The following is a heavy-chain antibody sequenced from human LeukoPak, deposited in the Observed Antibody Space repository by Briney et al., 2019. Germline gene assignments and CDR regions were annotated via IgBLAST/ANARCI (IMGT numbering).Heavy chain of an antibody. D-gene: IGHD4-11*01. V-gene: IGHV3-66*01. Sequence: GGSLRLSCAASGFTFSSYAMSWVRQAPGKGLEWVSGIYTDGSTYYADSVQGRFTISRDNSKNTPYLQMNSLRADDTSVYYCVRGHYSNTLGGQGTLVTVSS. CDR2: IYTDGST. J-gene: IGHJ4*02. CDR3: VRGHYSNTL. CDR1: GFTFSSYA.